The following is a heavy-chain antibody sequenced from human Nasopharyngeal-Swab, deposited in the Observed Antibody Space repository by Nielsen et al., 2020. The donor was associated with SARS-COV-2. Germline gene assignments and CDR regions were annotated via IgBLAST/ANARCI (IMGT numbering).Heavy chain of an antibody. J-gene: IGHJ3*02. CDR1: GFNFSDYY. D-gene: IGHD1-26*01. CDR3: ASGGRRDDAFDI. Sequence: GESLKISCAASGFNFSDYYMSWLRQAPGKGLEWVSYISSSGSTIYYADSVKGRFTISRDNAKNSLYLQMNSLRAEDTAVYYCASGGRRDDAFDIWGQGTMVTVSS. V-gene: IGHV3-11*01. CDR2: ISSSGSTI.